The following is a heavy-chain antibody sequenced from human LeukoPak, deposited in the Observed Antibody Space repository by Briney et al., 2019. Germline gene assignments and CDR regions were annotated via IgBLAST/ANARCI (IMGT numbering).Heavy chain of an antibody. CDR2: ISGSGGST. CDR1: GFTFSSYA. CDR3: AKDHPAGYSSGWYDAFDI. Sequence: GGSLRLSCAASGFTFSSYAMGWVRQAPGEGLDWVSGISGSGGSTYYADSVKGRFTISRDNSKNTLYLQMNSLRAEDTAVYYCAKDHPAGYSSGWYDAFDIWGQGTMVTVSS. D-gene: IGHD6-19*01. J-gene: IGHJ3*02. V-gene: IGHV3-23*01.